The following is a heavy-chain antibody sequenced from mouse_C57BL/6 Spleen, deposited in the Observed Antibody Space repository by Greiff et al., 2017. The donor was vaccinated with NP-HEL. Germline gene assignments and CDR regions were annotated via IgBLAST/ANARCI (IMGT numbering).Heavy chain of an antibody. CDR3: ALTGALFDY. V-gene: IGHV1-52*01. J-gene: IGHJ2*01. CDR1: GYTFTSYW. D-gene: IGHD4-1*01. CDR2: IDPSDSET. Sequence: QVHVKQPGAELVRPGSSVKLSCKASGYTFTSYWMHWVKQRPIQGLEWIGNIDPSDSETHYNQKFKDKATLTVDKSSSTAYMQLSSLTSEDSAVYYCALTGALFDYWGQGTTLTVSS.